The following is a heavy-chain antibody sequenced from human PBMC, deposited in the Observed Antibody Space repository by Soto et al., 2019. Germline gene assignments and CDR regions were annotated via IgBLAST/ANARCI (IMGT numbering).Heavy chain of an antibody. J-gene: IGHJ6*02. Sequence: ASVKVSCKASGYTFTSYGISWVRQAPGQGLEWMGWISAYNGNTNYAQKLQGRVTMTTDTSTSTAYMELRSLRSDDTAVYYCARDPVLWFGELLSTYYYYYGMDVWGQGTTVTVSS. CDR2: ISAYNGNT. D-gene: IGHD3-10*01. CDR1: GYTFTSYG. V-gene: IGHV1-18*01. CDR3: ARDPVLWFGELLSTYYYYYGMDV.